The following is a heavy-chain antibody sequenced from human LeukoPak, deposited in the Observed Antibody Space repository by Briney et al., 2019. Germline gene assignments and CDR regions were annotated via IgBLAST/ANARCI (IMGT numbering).Heavy chain of an antibody. V-gene: IGHV1-18*01. Sequence: GSSVKVSCKASGYTFTSYGISWVRQAPGQGLEWMGWISAYNGNTNYAQKLQGRVTMTTDTSTSTAYMELRSLRSDDTVVYYCARNVDYDILTGYRTYYFDYWGQGTLVTVSS. CDR1: GYTFTSYG. CDR3: ARNVDYDILTGYRTYYFDY. D-gene: IGHD3-9*01. J-gene: IGHJ4*02. CDR2: ISAYNGNT.